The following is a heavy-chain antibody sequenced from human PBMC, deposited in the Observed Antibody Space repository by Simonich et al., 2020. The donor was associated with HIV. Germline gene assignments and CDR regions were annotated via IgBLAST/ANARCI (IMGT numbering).Heavy chain of an antibody. V-gene: IGHV3-30*07. D-gene: IGHD3-16*01. CDR3: ASGGSISSVWADDY. CDR1: GFTFSSYA. CDR2: ISYDGSNK. J-gene: IGHJ4*02. Sequence: QVQLVESGGGVVQPGRSLRLSCAASGFTFSSYAMHWVRQAPGKGLEWVAVISYDGSNKYYADSVKGRFTISRNNSKNTRYLQRNSLRAEDTAVYYCASGGSISSVWADDYWGQGTLVTVSS.